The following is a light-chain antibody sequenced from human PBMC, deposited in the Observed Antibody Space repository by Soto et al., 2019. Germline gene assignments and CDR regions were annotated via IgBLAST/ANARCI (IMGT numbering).Light chain of an antibody. CDR2: EAL. J-gene: IGKJ4*02. CDR1: RSISTY. CDR3: QQRNNCPLT. V-gene: IGKV3-11*01. Sequence: ETVLTQSAAPLSLSPGERATLSCRARRSISTYLAWYKQQPGQAPRLLIYEALNRATGIPARFSGSGSWTDFTLTISSVGPEDFAVYYCQQRNNCPLTFGGGNKVEI.